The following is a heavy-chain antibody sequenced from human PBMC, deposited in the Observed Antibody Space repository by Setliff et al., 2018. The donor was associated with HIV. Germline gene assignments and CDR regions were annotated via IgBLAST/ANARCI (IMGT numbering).Heavy chain of an antibody. CDR1: GFTFRSFD. J-gene: IGHJ4*02. Sequence: GESLTISCAASGFTFRSFDMHWVRQAPGKGLEWVSCIGTLSDTYYPNSVKGRFTISRDNAKNSLYLQMNGLRAGDTAVYFCARAGRRHYYGSGSYAVFDYWGQGIVVTVSS. D-gene: IGHD3-10*01. CDR2: IGTLSDT. V-gene: IGHV3-13*01. CDR3: ARAGRRHYYGSGSYAVFDY.